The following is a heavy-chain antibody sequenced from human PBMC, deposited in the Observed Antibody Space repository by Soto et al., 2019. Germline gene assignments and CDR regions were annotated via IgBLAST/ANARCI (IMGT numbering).Heavy chain of an antibody. D-gene: IGHD3-3*01. CDR2: INPNSGGT. Sequence: ASVKVSCKASGYTFTGYYMHWVRQAPGQGLEWVGWINPNSGGTNYAQKFQGWVTMTRDTSISTAYMELSRLRSDDTAVYYCARGSGAHVLRFLGWPEAENWFDPWGQGTLVTVSS. J-gene: IGHJ5*02. CDR1: GYTFTGYY. CDR3: ARGSGAHVLRFLGWPEAENWFDP. V-gene: IGHV1-2*04.